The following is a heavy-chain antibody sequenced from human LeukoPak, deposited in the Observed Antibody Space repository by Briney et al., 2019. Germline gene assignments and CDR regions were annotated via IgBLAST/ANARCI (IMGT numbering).Heavy chain of an antibody. Sequence: PGGSLRLSCAASGFTFSNYWMSWVRQAPGKGLEWVSAISGSGGSTYYADSVKGRFTISRDNSKNTLYLQMNSLRAEDTAVYYCAKDESIFPLPNYFDYWGQGTLVTVSS. V-gene: IGHV3-23*01. CDR1: GFTFSNYW. CDR2: ISGSGGST. CDR3: AKDESIFPLPNYFDY. J-gene: IGHJ4*02.